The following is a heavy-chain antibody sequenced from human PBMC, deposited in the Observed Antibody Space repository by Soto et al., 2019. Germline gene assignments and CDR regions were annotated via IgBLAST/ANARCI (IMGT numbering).Heavy chain of an antibody. CDR3: AKDPNGDYVGAFDI. CDR2: ISGSGGRT. J-gene: IGHJ3*02. D-gene: IGHD4-17*01. CDR1: GFTFRNYA. V-gene: IGHV3-23*01. Sequence: EVQLLESGGNLIQPGGSLRLSCAASGFTFRNYAMSWVRQAPGAGPEWVSGISGSGGRTYYADSVKGRFTISRDNSNTALFLQMNSLRAEDTALYYCAKDPNGDYVGAFDIWGRGTMVTVSS.